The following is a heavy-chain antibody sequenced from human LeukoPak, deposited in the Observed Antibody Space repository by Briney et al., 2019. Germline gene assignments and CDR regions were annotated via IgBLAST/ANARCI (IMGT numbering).Heavy chain of an antibody. D-gene: IGHD1-14*01. CDR1: GGSIIISTYY. CDR2: IYYSGTT. V-gene: IGHV4-39*01. J-gene: IGHJ5*02. CDR3: ARQYNRGSFDP. Sequence: SETLSLTCTVSGGSIIISTYYWGWIRQPPGKGLEWIGSIYYSGTTSYNPSLKSRVTISVDTSKNQFSLKLTSVTAADTAVYYCARQYNRGSFDPWGQGTLVTVSS.